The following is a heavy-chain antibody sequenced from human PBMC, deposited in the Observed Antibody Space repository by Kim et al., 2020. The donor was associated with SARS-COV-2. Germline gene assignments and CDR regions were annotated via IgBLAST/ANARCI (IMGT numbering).Heavy chain of an antibody. J-gene: IGHJ4*02. V-gene: IGHV3-23*01. D-gene: IGHD3-9*01. CDR3: AKDPGILTGYYSVMLHNYFDS. Sequence: GRFTISRDNSKNTLYLQRNSLRAEDTAVYYCAKDPGILTGYYSVMLHNYFDSWGQGTLVTVSS.